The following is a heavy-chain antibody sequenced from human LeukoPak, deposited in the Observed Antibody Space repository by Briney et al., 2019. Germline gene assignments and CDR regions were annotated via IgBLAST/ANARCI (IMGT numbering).Heavy chain of an antibody. Sequence: ASVKVSCKASGGTFSSYAISWVRQAPGQGLEWMGWISAYNGNTNYAQKLQGRVTMTTDTSTSTAYMELRSLRSDDTAVYYCARDLRQDAFDIWGQGTMVTVSS. V-gene: IGHV1-18*01. CDR3: ARDLRQDAFDI. J-gene: IGHJ3*02. CDR1: GGTFSSYA. CDR2: ISAYNGNT.